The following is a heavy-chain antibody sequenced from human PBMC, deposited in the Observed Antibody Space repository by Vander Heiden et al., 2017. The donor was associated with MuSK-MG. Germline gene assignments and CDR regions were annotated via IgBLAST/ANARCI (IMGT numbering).Heavy chain of an antibody. Sequence: VQLGQSGAEVKRPGTSVKLTCKVSGYLLKNYGINWVAQAPGQGLEWMGGTGGASGKTRFAQKFQGRATLATDTSTNFANLELRNLRFDDTAMDVGEGGGTDFGDFSVNVPAGGKGTIVTVS. D-gene: IGHD4-17*01. CDR3: EGGGTDFGDFSVNVPA. J-gene: IGHJ4*02. CDR1: GYLLKNYG. V-gene: IGHV1-18*01. CDR2: TGGASGKT.